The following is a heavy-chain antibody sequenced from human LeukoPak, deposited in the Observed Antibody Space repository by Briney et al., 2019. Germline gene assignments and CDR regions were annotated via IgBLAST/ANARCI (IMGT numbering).Heavy chain of an antibody. D-gene: IGHD2-15*01. CDR2: IYSGGST. J-gene: IGHJ4*02. CDR3: AREGYCSGGSCYPDIHYFDY. V-gene: IGHV3-53*01. CDR1: GFTVSSNY. Sequence: GGSLRLSCAASGFTVSSNYMSWVRQAPGKGLEWVSVIYSGGSTYYADSVKGRFTISRDNSKNMLYLQMNSLRAEGTAVYYCAREGYCSGGSCYPDIHYFDYWGQGTLVTVSS.